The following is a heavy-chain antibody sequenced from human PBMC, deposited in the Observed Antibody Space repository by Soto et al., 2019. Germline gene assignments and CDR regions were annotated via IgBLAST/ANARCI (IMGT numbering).Heavy chain of an antibody. J-gene: IGHJ6*02. Sequence: PGESLKISCKGSGYSFTSYWIGWVRQMPGKGLEWMGIIYPGDSDTRYSPSFQGQVTISADKSISTAYLQWSSLKASDTAMYYCARPLRGYSYGSRSPYYGMDVWGQGTTVTVSS. CDR1: GYSFTSYW. CDR3: ARPLRGYSYGSRSPYYGMDV. CDR2: IYPGDSDT. D-gene: IGHD5-18*01. V-gene: IGHV5-51*01.